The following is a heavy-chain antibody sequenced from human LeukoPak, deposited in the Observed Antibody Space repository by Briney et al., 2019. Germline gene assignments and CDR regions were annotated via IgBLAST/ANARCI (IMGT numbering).Heavy chain of an antibody. V-gene: IGHV3-11*04. CDR3: AREREGLLWFGEFYQSRHDAFDI. CDR2: ISSSGSTI. J-gene: IGHJ3*02. D-gene: IGHD3-10*01. CDR1: GFTFSDYY. Sequence: PGGSLRLSCAASGFTFSDYYMSWIRQAPGKGLEWVSYISSSGSTIYYADSVKGRFTISRDNARNSLFLQMNSLRAEDTAVYYCAREREGLLWFGEFYQSRHDAFDIWGQGTMVTVSS.